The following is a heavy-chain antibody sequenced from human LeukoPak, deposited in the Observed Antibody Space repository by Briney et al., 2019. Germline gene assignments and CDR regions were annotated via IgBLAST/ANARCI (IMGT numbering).Heavy chain of an antibody. D-gene: IGHD6-6*01. Sequence: GGSLRLSCAASGFTFSDHYMDWVRQAPGQGLEWVGHTGNKANSYTTEYAASVKGRFTISRDDSKNSLYLQMNSLKTEDTAVYCCARGGYSSSSFYGMDVWGQGTTVTVSS. CDR3: ARGGYSSSSFYGMDV. CDR1: GFTFSDHY. CDR2: TGNKANSYTT. J-gene: IGHJ6*02. V-gene: IGHV3-72*01.